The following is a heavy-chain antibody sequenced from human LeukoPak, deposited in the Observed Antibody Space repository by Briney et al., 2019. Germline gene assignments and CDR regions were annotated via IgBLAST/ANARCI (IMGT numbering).Heavy chain of an antibody. CDR3: ARTYYDILTGYNPYFDY. CDR1: GFTFTTYS. CDR2: ITSSSTSM. D-gene: IGHD3-9*01. J-gene: IGHJ4*02. V-gene: IGHV3-21*01. Sequence: PGGSLRLSCAASGFTFTTYSMNWVRQAPGKGLEWVSSITSSSTSMHYADSVKGRFTISRDNAKNSLYLQMISLRAEDTAVYYCARTYYDILTGYNPYFDYWGQGTLVTVSS.